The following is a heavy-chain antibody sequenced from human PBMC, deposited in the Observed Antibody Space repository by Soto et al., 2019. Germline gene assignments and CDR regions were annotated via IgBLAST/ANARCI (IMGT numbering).Heavy chain of an antibody. Sequence: GGSLRLSCAASGFTFSSYAMSWVRQAPGKGLEWVSAISGSGGSTYYADSVKGRFTISRDNSKNTLYLQMNSLRAEDTARYFCAKGSIEYSASVDYWGQGTLVTVSS. D-gene: IGHD5-12*01. CDR1: GFTFSSYA. V-gene: IGHV3-23*01. CDR2: ISGSGGST. CDR3: AKGSIEYSASVDY. J-gene: IGHJ4*02.